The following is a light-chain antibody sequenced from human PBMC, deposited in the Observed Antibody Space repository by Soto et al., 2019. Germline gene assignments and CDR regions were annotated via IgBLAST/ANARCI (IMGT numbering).Light chain of an antibody. V-gene: IGKV3-11*01. J-gene: IGKJ4*01. CDR1: ESVSSY. CDR2: GAS. Sequence: EIVLTQSPATLSLSPGERATLSCRASESVSSYLAWFQQKPGQAPRLLIDGASNRASGIPARFSGSGSGTEFILTISSLEPEDFAVYYCQQRSNWLGTFGGGTKVEIK. CDR3: QQRSNWLGT.